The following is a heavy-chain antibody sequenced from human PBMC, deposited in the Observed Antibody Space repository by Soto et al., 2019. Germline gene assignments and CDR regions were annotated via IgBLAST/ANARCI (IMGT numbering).Heavy chain of an antibody. J-gene: IGHJ4*02. V-gene: IGHV4-59*01. Sequence: QVQLQESGPGLVKPSETLSLTCTVSGGSISSYYWSWIRQPPGKGLEWIGYIYYSGSTNYNPSLTSRVTISVDTSKNQFSLKLSSVTAADTAVYYCARGPRYNWNYFPSWGQGTLVTVSS. CDR1: GGSISSYY. CDR3: ARGPRYNWNYFPS. D-gene: IGHD1-7*01. CDR2: IYYSGST.